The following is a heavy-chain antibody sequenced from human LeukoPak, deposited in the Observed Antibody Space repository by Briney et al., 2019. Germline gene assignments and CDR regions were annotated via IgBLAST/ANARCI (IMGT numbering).Heavy chain of an antibody. CDR1: GYTFTSYY. V-gene: IGHV1-46*01. CDR2: INPSGGST. CDR3: ARGARNYDSSGYYYDLDN. J-gene: IGHJ4*02. D-gene: IGHD3-22*01. Sequence: ASVKVSCKASGYTFTSYYMHWVRQAPGQGLEWMGIINPSGGSTSYAQKFQGRVTMTRDTSTSTVYMELSSLRSEDTAVYYCARGARNYDSSGYYYDLDNWGQGTLVTVSS.